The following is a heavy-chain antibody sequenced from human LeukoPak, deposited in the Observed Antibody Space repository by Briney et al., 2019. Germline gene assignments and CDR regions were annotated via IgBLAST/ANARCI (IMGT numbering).Heavy chain of an antibody. CDR1: GFTFSSYA. J-gene: IGHJ4*02. V-gene: IGHV3-23*01. Sequence: GGSLRLSCAASGFTFSSYAMSWVRQAPGKGLEWVSAISGSGGSTYYADSVKGRFTISRDNSKNTLYLQMNSLRAEDTAVYYCASDYTIFGVVTTFDYWGQGTLVTVSS. CDR2: ISGSGGST. CDR3: ASDYTIFGVVTTFDY. D-gene: IGHD3-3*01.